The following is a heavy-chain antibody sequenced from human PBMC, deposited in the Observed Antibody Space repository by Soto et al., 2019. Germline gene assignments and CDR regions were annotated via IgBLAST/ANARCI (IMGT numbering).Heavy chain of an antibody. CDR2: TYHRSKWYN. CDR1: EDSVSSNSAA. J-gene: IGHJ4*02. D-gene: IGHD5-12*01. Sequence: SQTLSLTCAISEDSVSSNSAAWDWIRQSPSRGLEWLGRTYHRSKWYNDYAVSVKSRININVDTSKNQLSLQLNSVTPEDTAVYYCARDRPRLFDYWGQGTQVTVSS. V-gene: IGHV6-1*01. CDR3: ARDRPRLFDY.